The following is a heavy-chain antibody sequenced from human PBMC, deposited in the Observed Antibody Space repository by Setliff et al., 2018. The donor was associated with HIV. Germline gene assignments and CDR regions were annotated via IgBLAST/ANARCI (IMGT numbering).Heavy chain of an antibody. D-gene: IGHD3-22*01. CDR3: ARARTDYYDRRRRSHYYIDV. CDR1: GYTFTSYY. Sequence: ASVKVSCKASGYTFTSYYIHWVRQAPGQGLEWMGRINPTGGSTTYAQKFQGRVTMTWDTSISTAYMELNNVKFEDTAIYYCARARTDYYDRRRRSHYYIDVWARGATVTVSS. V-gene: IGHV1-46*01. J-gene: IGHJ6*03. CDR2: INPTGGST.